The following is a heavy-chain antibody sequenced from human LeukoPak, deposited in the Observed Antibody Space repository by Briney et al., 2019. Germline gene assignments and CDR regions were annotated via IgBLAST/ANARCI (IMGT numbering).Heavy chain of an antibody. CDR2: ISYDGSNK. Sequence: GGSLRLSCTASGFTFGDYAMSWVRQAPGKGLEWVAVISYDGSNKYYADSVKGRFTISRDDSKNTLYLQMNSLRAEDTAVYYCAKGYSSSWYLLGWFDPWGQGTLVTVSS. D-gene: IGHD6-13*01. V-gene: IGHV3-30*04. J-gene: IGHJ5*02. CDR1: GFTFGDYA. CDR3: AKGYSSSWYLLGWFDP.